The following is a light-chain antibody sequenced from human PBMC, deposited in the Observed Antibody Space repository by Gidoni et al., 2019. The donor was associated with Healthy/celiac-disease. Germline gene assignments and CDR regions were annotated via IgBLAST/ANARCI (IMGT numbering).Light chain of an antibody. Sequence: QSALTQPASVSGSPGQSITISCTGTSSDVVGYNYVSWYQQHPGKAPKLMIYDVSNRPSGVSNRFSGSKSGNTASLTISGLQAEDEADYYCSSYTSSSTLVGVVFGGGTKLTVL. V-gene: IGLV2-14*01. J-gene: IGLJ2*01. CDR1: SSDVVGYNY. CDR2: DVS. CDR3: SSYTSSSTLVGVV.